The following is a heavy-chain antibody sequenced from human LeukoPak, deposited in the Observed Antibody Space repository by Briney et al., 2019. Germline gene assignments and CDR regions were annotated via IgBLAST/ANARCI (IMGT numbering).Heavy chain of an antibody. CDR1: GFTFSSYG. CDR2: ISGSGETT. CDR3: AKTNGYFDQ. J-gene: IGHJ4*02. Sequence: GGSLRLSCAASGFTFSSYGMTWLRQAPAKGLEWVSAISGSGETTYYSDSVKGRFTISRDNSKNTLFLQMNSLRVEDAAMYYCAKTNGYFDQWGQGTLVAVSS. D-gene: IGHD2-8*01. V-gene: IGHV3-23*01.